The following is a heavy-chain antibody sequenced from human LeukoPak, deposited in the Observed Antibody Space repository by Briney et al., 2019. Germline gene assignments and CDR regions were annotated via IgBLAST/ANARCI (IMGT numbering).Heavy chain of an antibody. V-gene: IGHV3-21*04. CDR3: ARAIPADPSIAVAGIAVGYYYYMDV. D-gene: IGHD6-19*01. CDR1: GFTFSSYS. CDR2: ISGSSNYI. J-gene: IGHJ6*03. Sequence: GGSLRLSCAASGFTFSSYSMNWVRQAPGKGLEWVSSISGSSNYIYYADSVKGRFTISRANAKNSLYLQMNSLRAEDTAVYYCARAIPADPSIAVAGIAVGYYYYMDVWGKGTTVTVSS.